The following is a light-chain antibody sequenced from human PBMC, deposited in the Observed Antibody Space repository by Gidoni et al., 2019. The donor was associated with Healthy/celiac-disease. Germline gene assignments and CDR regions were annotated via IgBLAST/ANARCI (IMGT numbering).Light chain of an antibody. V-gene: IGKV3-11*01. J-gene: IGKJ4*01. CDR3: QQRSNWPPAT. CDR2: DAS. Sequence: EIVLTQSPATLSLSPGERATLSCRASQSVSSYLACYQQNPGQAPRLLIYDASNRATGIPARFSGSGSGTDFTLTISSLEPEDFAVYDCQQRSNWPPATFGGGTKVEIK. CDR1: QSVSSY.